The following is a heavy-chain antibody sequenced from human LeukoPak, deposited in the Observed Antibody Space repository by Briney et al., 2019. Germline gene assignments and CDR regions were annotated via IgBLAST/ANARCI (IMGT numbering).Heavy chain of an antibody. Sequence: PGGSLRLSCTASGFTFSDYYMNWVRQAPGKGLEWVANINQDGSEKYYVDSVKGRFTISRDNAKNSLYLQMNSLRAEDTAVYYCSRGPRRDTPYNWFDPWGQGTLVIVSS. CDR2: INQDGSEK. V-gene: IGHV3-7*01. CDR1: GFTFSDYY. J-gene: IGHJ5*02. CDR3: SRGPRRDTPYNWFDP.